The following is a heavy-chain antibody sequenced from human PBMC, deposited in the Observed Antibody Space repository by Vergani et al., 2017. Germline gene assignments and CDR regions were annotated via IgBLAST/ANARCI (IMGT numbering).Heavy chain of an antibody. CDR2: ISSSSSYT. CDR3: ATVLVGATTFDY. Sequence: QVQLVESGGGLVKPGGSLRLSCAASGSTFSDYYMSWIRQAPGKGLEWVSYISSSSSYTNYADSVKGRFTISRDNAKNSLYLQMNSLRAEDTAVYYCATVLVGATTFDYWGQGTLVTVSS. V-gene: IGHV3-11*06. D-gene: IGHD1-26*01. CDR1: GSTFSDYY. J-gene: IGHJ4*02.